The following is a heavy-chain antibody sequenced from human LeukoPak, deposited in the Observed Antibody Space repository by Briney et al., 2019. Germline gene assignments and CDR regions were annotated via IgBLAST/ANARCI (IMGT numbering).Heavy chain of an antibody. CDR3: SGRDSSRSPRAY. CDR1: GLTFTDFW. Sequence: GGSLRLSCAASGLTFTDFWMNWVRLAPGRGLEWLANIKPDGNEKYYVDSVKGRFAISRDNAKNKVYLEMNSLRAEDTGVYYCSGRDSSRSPRAYWGQGTLVSVSS. CDR2: IKPDGNEK. J-gene: IGHJ4*02. D-gene: IGHD2-2*01. V-gene: IGHV3-7*01.